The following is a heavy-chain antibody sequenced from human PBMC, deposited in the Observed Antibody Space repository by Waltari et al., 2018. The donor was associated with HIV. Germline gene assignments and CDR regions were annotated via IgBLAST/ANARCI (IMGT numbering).Heavy chain of an antibody. CDR1: VYSFTSSC. J-gene: IGHJ3*02. Sequence: EVQLVQSGAEVKKPGESLTISCKGSVYSFTSSCIGWVRQMPGTDLECMGIIYPGDADTRYSPSFQGQVTISADKSISTAYLQWSSLKASDTAMYYCARGVVVREDAFDIWGQGTMVTVSS. CDR2: IYPGDADT. D-gene: IGHD3-22*01. CDR3: ARGVVVREDAFDI. V-gene: IGHV5-51*01.